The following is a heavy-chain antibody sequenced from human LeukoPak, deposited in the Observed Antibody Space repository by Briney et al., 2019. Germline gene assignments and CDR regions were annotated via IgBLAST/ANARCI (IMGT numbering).Heavy chain of an antibody. J-gene: IGHJ4*02. CDR2: INTNSGSI. CDR3: AKQSPYGGRFGVDDD. CDR1: GFTFSNYA. V-gene: IGHV3-23*01. D-gene: IGHD1-26*01. Sequence: GGSLRLSCAASGFTFSNYAMSWVRQAPGKGPEWVSAINTNSGSIYYTDSVKGRFTTSRDNSKNTLYLQMNDLRPEDTAVYSCAKQSPYGGRFGVDDDWGRGALVTVSS.